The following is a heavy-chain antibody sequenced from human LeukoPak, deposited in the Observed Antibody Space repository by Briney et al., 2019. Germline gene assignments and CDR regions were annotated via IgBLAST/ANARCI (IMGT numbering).Heavy chain of an antibody. D-gene: IGHD3-10*01. V-gene: IGHV3-48*03. CDR3: AGRPPPARGPYDY. CDR1: GFTFSNYE. Sequence: PGGSLRLSCAASGFTFSNYEMTWVRQAPGKGLEWVSYITSSGGTIYYADSVKGRFTISRDNAKISLYLQMPSLRAEDTAVYYGAGRPPPARGPYDYWGQGALVTVSS. J-gene: IGHJ4*02. CDR2: ITSSGGTI.